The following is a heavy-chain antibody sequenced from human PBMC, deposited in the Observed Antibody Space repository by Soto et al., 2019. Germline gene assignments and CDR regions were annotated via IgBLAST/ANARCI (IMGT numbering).Heavy chain of an antibody. D-gene: IGHD2-2*01. J-gene: IGHJ5*02. V-gene: IGHV6-1*01. CDR3: ARAPARSNPTSCLTWFDP. CDR2: TCDRSKWYS. Sequence: SQTLSLTCAISGDSVSSNSAAWKWIRQSPSRGLDWLGSTCDRSKWYSDYAVAAKSRRTINPDTSKNQFSLQLNSLTPDATAAYYCARAPARSNPTSCLTWFDPWGQGTLVTV. CDR1: GDSVSSNSAA.